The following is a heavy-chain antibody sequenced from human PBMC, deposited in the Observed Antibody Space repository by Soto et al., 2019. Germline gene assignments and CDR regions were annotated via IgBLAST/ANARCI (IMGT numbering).Heavy chain of an antibody. CDR3: ARGYGWFDP. CDR2: LWYDGSNK. J-gene: IGHJ5*02. Sequence: AQGKELEWVAVLWYDGSNKYYADSVKGRFTISRDNSKNTLYLQMNSLRAEDTAVYYCARGYGWFDPWGQGTLVTVSS. D-gene: IGHD6-13*01. V-gene: IGHV3-33*01.